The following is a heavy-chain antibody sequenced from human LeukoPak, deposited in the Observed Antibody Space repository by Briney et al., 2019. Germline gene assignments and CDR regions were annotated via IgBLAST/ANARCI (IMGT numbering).Heavy chain of an antibody. D-gene: IGHD3-3*01. J-gene: IGHJ4*02. CDR1: GYTFSDYY. CDR3: ARVGPGGSGYYLDY. CDR2: INPNRGGT. Sequence: ASVKVSCKASGYTFSDYYIHWVRQAPGQGLEWMGWINPNRGGTNYAQKFQGRVTMTRDTSISTAYMELSRLRSDDTAVYYCARVGPGGSGYYLDYWGQGTLVTVSS. V-gene: IGHV1-2*02.